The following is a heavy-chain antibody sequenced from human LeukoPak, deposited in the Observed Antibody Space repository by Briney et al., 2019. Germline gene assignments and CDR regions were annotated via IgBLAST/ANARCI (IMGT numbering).Heavy chain of an antibody. CDR3: ARQGDSSGYSFDY. CDR2: IYHSGDT. CDR1: VYSISSGHY. J-gene: IGHJ4*02. D-gene: IGHD3-22*01. V-gene: IGHV4-38-2*02. Sequence: SETLSLTCTVSVYSISSGHYWGWIRQPPGKGLEWIGSIYHSGDTYYNPSLKSRVTISVDTSKNQFSLKLSSVTAADTAVYYCARQGDSSGYSFDYWGQGTLVTVSS.